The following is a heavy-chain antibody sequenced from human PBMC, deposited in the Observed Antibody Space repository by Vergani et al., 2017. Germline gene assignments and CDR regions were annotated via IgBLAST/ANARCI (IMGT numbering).Heavy chain of an antibody. CDR3: ARGPNYYDSSGYFGAYYFDY. Sequence: EVQLVESGGGVVRPGGSLRLSCAASGFTFDDYGMSWVRQAPGKGLEWVSGINWNGGSTGYVDSVKGRFTISRDNAKNSLYLQMNSLRAEDTALYHCARGPNYYDSSGYFGAYYFDYWGQGTLVTVSS. D-gene: IGHD3-22*01. J-gene: IGHJ4*02. V-gene: IGHV3-20*01. CDR1: GFTFDDYG. CDR2: INWNGGST.